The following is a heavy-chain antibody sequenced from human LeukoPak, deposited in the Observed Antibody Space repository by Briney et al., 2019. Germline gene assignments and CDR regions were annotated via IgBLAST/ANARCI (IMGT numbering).Heavy chain of an antibody. Sequence: SETLSLTCAVYGGSLGGYSWSWIRQPPGKGLEWIGEINHSGSTNYNPSLKSRVTISVDTSKNQFSLKLSSVTAADTAVYYCARGDRVLWFGESYWGQGTLVTVSS. J-gene: IGHJ1*01. CDR2: INHSGST. CDR3: ARGDRVLWFGESY. D-gene: IGHD3-10*01. V-gene: IGHV4-34*01. CDR1: GGSLGGYS.